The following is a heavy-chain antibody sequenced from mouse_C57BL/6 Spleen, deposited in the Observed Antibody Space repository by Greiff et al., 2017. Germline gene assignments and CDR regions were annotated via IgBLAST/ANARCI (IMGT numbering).Heavy chain of an antibody. J-gene: IGHJ1*03. CDR3: AISGRGYVLYFDG. V-gene: IGHV14-2*01. Sequence: EVQLQQSGAELVKSGASVKLSCTASGFNIKDYYMHWVKQRTEQGLEWIGRIDPEDGETKYAPKFQGKATITADTSSNTAYLQLSSLTSEYTAVYYCAISGRGYVLYFDGWGTGTTVTVSS. D-gene: IGHD3-1*01. CDR2: IDPEDGET. CDR1: GFNIKDYY.